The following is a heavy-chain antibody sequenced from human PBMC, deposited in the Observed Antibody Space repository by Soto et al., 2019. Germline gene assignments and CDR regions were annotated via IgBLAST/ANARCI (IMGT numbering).Heavy chain of an antibody. CDR1: GYTSSDFG. J-gene: IGHJ5*01. CDR3: VIVFLFFRVTPNSFDS. CDR2: VSGNNGAS. V-gene: IGHV1-18*04. Sequence: ASVKVSCKASGYTSSDFGISWVRQAPGQGLEWMGWVSGNNGASNPAPKVQGRITMTLDTSTGVSYMALRSLRSDDTAIYYCVIVFLFFRVTPNSFDSCGQGPLVTVSS. D-gene: IGHD4-4*01.